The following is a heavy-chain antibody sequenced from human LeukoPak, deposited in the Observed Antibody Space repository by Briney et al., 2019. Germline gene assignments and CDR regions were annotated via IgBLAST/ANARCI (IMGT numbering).Heavy chain of an antibody. CDR3: ARSSRYNYDYDAFDI. Sequence: PGGSLRLSCAASGFTFSSYSMDWVRQAPGKGLEWISYISSSSSFIYYADSVKDRFTISRDNAKTSLYLQMNSLRAEDTAVYYCARSSRYNYDYDAFDIWGQGTMVTVSS. CDR2: ISSSSSFI. V-gene: IGHV3-48*01. D-gene: IGHD5-18*01. J-gene: IGHJ3*02. CDR1: GFTFSSYS.